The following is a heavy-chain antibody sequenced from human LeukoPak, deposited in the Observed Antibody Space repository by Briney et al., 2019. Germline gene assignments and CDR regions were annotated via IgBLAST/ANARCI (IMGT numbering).Heavy chain of an antibody. J-gene: IGHJ4*02. CDR2: IYSGGST. CDR1: GLTVSSNY. V-gene: IGHV3-53*01. CDR3: ARVRGSGYYYPGNYFDY. Sequence: PGGSLRLSCAASGLTVSSNYMSWVRQAPGKGLEWVSVIYSGGSTYYADSVKGRFTISIDNSKNTLYLQMNSLRAEDTAVYYCARVRGSGYYYPGNYFDYWGQGTLVTVSS. D-gene: IGHD3-22*01.